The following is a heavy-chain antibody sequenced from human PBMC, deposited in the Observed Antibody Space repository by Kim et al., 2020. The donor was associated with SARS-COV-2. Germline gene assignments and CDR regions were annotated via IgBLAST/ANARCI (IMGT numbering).Heavy chain of an antibody. V-gene: IGHV3-64D*09. J-gene: IGHJ4*02. D-gene: IGHD4-17*01. Sequence: DSVKGRFTISRDNSKNKLYLQMSSLRAEDTAVYYCVKDRGRVVDYGEFDYWGQGTLVTVSS. CDR3: VKDRGRVVDYGEFDY.